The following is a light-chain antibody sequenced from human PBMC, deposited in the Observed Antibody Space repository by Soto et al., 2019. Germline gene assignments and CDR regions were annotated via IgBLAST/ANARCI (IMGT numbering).Light chain of an antibody. J-gene: IGLJ2*01. CDR2: SNN. V-gene: IGLV1-44*01. CDR3: AAWDDSLSGHVV. Sequence: QSALTQPPSASGTPGQRVTISCSGSNSNIGSNTVNWYQQLPGTAPKLLIYSNNQRSSGVPDRFSGSKSGTSASLAISGLQSEDEADYYCAAWDDSLSGHVVFGGGTKPTVL. CDR1: NSNIGSNT.